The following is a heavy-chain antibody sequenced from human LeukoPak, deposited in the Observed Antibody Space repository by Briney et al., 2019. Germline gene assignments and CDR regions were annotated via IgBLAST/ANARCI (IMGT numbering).Heavy chain of an antibody. Sequence: ASVKVSCKASGYTFTSYGISWVRQAPGQELEWMGWISAYNGNTNYAQKLQGRVTMTTDTSTSTAYMELRSLRSDDTAVYYCASETYYYDSSGYWGHAFDIWGQGTMVTVSS. J-gene: IGHJ3*02. D-gene: IGHD3-22*01. CDR2: ISAYNGNT. V-gene: IGHV1-18*01. CDR1: GYTFTSYG. CDR3: ASETYYYDSSGYWGHAFDI.